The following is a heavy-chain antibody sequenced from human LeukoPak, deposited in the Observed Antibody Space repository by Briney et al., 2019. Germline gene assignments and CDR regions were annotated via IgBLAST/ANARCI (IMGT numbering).Heavy chain of an antibody. CDR1: GYTFTSYY. J-gene: IGHJ4*02. V-gene: IGHV1-46*01. D-gene: IGHD3-3*01. Sequence: GASVKVSCKASGYTFTSYYMHWVRQAPGQGLEWMAIINPSGGSTSYAQKFQGRVTMTRDTSTSTVYMELSSLRSEDTAVYYCARDFLPLRFLEWLLGYWGQGTLVTVSS. CDR2: INPSGGST. CDR3: ARDFLPLRFLEWLLGY.